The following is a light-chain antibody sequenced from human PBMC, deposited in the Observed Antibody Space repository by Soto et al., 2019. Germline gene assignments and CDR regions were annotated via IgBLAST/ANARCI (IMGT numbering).Light chain of an antibody. CDR2: DVT. CDR3: SSYTSSSTLV. Sequence: QSALTQPASVSRSPGQSITLSCTGTSSDVGGYKFVSWHQQHPGKAPKLIIYDVTNRPSGVSSRFSGSKSGNTASLTISGLQAEDEADYYCSSYTSSSTLVFGGGTKLTVL. CDR1: SSDVGGYKF. V-gene: IGLV2-14*03. J-gene: IGLJ2*01.